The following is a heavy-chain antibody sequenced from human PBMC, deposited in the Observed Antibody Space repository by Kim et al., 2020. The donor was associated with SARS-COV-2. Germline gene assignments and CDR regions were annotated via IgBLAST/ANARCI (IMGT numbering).Heavy chain of an antibody. D-gene: IGHD6-13*01. CDR3: AKDAPLYSSSFWYFDL. V-gene: IGHV3-9*01. Sequence: SVKGRFTISRDNAKNSLYLQMNSLRAEDTALYYCAKDAPLYSSSFWYFDLWGRGTLVTVSS. J-gene: IGHJ2*01.